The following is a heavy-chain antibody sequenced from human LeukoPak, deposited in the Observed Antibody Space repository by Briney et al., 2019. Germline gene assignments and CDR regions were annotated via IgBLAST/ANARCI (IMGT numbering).Heavy chain of an antibody. D-gene: IGHD4-17*01. CDR2: IKQDGSEK. CDR3: ARSTVTRQYYFDY. V-gene: IGHV3-7*03. Sequence: GGSLRLSCAASGFTVSSNHMGWVRQAPGKGLEWVANIKQDGSEKYYVDSVKGRFTISRDNAKNSLYLQMNSLRAEDTAVYYCARSTVTRQYYFDYWGQGTLVTVSS. CDR1: GFTVSSNH. J-gene: IGHJ4*02.